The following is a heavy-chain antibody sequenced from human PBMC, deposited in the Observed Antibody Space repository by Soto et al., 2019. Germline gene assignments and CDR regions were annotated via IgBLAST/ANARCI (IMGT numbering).Heavy chain of an antibody. CDR2: ISYDGTSK. CDR3: VRAPHFYYGMDV. V-gene: IGHV3-30-3*01. Sequence: PGGSLRLSCVASGFTFSHYAMHWVRQAPGKGLEWVAVISYDGTSKDYADSVQGRFSLSRDNSMNTLYLQMTSLGTEDTAVYYCVRAPHFYYGMDVWGQGTTVTVSS. CDR1: GFTFSHYA. J-gene: IGHJ6*02.